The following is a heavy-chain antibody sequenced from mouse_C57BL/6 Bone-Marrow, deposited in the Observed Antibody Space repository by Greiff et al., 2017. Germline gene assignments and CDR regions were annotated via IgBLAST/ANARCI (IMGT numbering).Heavy chain of an antibody. CDR3: ARSGSGYTLPAY. J-gene: IGHJ3*01. V-gene: IGHV1-61*01. D-gene: IGHD3-2*02. CDR2: IYPSDSET. CDR1: GYTFTSYW. Sequence: QVQLQQPGAELVRPGSSVKLSCKASGYTFTSYWMDWVKQRPGQGLEWIGNIYPSDSETHYNQKFKDKATLTVDKSSSTAYMQLSSLTSEDSAVYYCARSGSGYTLPAYWGQGTLVTVSA.